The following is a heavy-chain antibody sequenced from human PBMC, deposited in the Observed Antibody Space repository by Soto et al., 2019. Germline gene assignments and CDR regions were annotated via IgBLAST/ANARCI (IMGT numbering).Heavy chain of an antibody. CDR3: ARDPTGARQYYYYGMDV. Sequence: PSETLSLTCTVSGGSISSGGYYWSWIRQHPGKGLEWIGYIYYSGSTYYNPSLKSRVTISVDTSKNQFSLKLSSVTAADTAVYYCARDPTGARQYYYYGMDVWGQGTTVTASS. CDR1: GGSISSGGYY. J-gene: IGHJ6*02. D-gene: IGHD7-27*01. V-gene: IGHV4-31*03. CDR2: IYYSGST.